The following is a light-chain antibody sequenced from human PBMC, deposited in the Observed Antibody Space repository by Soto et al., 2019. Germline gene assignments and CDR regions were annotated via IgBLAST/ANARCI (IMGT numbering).Light chain of an antibody. CDR2: KAS. J-gene: IGKJ1*01. Sequence: DIQMTQSPSTLSASVGDSVTITCRASQSVGRWLAWYQQKPGKAPKLLIYKASTLKGGVPSRFSGSGSGTEFTLTISSLQSEDFAVYYCQQYNNWPQTFGQGTKVDIK. V-gene: IGKV1-5*03. CDR1: QSVGRW. CDR3: QQYNNWPQT.